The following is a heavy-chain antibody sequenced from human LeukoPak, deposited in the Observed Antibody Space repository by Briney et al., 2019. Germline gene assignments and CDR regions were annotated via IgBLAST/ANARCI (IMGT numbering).Heavy chain of an antibody. CDR1: GFTFSDYY. CDR2: ISGGGSTI. Sequence: PGGSLRLSCAASGFTFSDYYMSWIRQAPGKGLEWVSYISGGGSTIYYADSVKGRFTISRDNAKNSLYLQMNSLRAEDTAVYYCARHLVVATYDYWGQGTLVTVSS. D-gene: IGHD2-21*01. V-gene: IGHV3-11*01. J-gene: IGHJ4*02. CDR3: ARHLVVATYDY.